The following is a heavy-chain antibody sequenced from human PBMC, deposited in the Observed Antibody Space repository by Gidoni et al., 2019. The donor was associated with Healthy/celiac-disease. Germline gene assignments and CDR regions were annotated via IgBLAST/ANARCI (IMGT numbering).Heavy chain of an antibody. V-gene: IGHV4-59*01. CDR1: GGSISSYY. CDR3: ARERLKGYPGYFDY. CDR2: IYYSGST. Sequence: QVQLQESGPGLVKPSETLSLTCTVSGGSISSYYWSWFRQPTGKGLGWIGYIYYSGSTNYNPSLKSRVTISVDTSKNQFSLKLSSVTAADTAVYYCARERLKGYPGYFDYWGQGTLVTVSS. J-gene: IGHJ4*02. D-gene: IGHD3-16*02.